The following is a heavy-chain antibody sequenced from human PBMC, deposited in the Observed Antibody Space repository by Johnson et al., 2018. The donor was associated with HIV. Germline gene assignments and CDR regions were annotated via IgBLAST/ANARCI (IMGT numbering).Heavy chain of an antibody. CDR3: AREYYYDSSGYNAFDI. CDR2: IRYDGSNK. CDR1: GFTFSSYG. J-gene: IGHJ3*02. V-gene: IGHV3-30*02. D-gene: IGHD3-22*01. Sequence: VQLVESGGGVVQPGGSLRLSCAASGFTFSSYGMHWVRQAPGKGLEWVAFIRYDGSNKYYADSVKGRFTISRDNSKNTLYLQMNSLRADDTAVYYCAREYYYDSSGYNAFDIWGQGTMVTVSS.